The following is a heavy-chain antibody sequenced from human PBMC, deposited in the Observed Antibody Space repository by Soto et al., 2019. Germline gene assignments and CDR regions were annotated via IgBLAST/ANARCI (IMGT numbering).Heavy chain of an antibody. CDR3: VTSCRYCSGGSCLDY. D-gene: IGHD2-15*01. CDR1: GFTFSSYA. J-gene: IGHJ4*02. V-gene: IGHV3-64D*06. CDR2: ISSNGGST. Sequence: GSLRLSCSASGFTFSSYAMHWVRQAPGKGLEYVSAISSNGGSTYYADSVKGRFTISRDNSKNTLYLQMSSLRAEDTAVYYCVTSCRYCSGGSCLDYWGQGTLVTVSS.